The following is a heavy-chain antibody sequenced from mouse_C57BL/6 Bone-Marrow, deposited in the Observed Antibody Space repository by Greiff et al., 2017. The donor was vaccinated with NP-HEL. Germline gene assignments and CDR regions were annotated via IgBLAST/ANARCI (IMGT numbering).Heavy chain of an antibody. V-gene: IGHV1-47*01. CDR1: GYTFTTYP. D-gene: IGHD1-1*01. CDR3: ARSHYYGSSYNYWYFDV. Sequence: VKLQQSGAELVKPGASVKMSCKASGYTFTTYPLEWMKQNHGKSLEWIGNFHPYNDDTKYNEKFKGKATLTVEKSSSTVYLELSRLTSDDSAVYYCARSHYYGSSYNYWYFDVWGTGTTVTVSS. J-gene: IGHJ1*03. CDR2: FHPYNDDT.